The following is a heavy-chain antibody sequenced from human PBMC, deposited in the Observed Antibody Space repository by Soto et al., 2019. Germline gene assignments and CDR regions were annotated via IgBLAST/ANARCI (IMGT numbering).Heavy chain of an antibody. J-gene: IGHJ4*02. V-gene: IGHV3-30*18. Sequence: QVQLVESGGGVVQPGRSLRLSCAASGFTFSSYGMHWVRQAPGKGLEWVAVISYDGSNKYYADSVKGRFTISRDNSKNTLYLQMNSLRADDPAVYYCAKAYGDYTQNYFDYWGQGTLVTVSS. CDR1: GFTFSSYG. CDR2: ISYDGSNK. CDR3: AKAYGDYTQNYFDY. D-gene: IGHD4-17*01.